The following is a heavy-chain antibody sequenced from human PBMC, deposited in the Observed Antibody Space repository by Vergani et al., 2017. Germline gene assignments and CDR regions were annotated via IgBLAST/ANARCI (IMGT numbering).Heavy chain of an antibody. Sequence: EVKLVQSGAEVKKPGESLKISCQISGYSSTNYWIGCVRQMPGKGLEWMGIIHPADSDTRYSPSFQGQVTISVDKSVSTAYLQRSSLRASDSGMYYCAILYGRDSSGSKYFDYWGQGTLVTVSS. CDR3: AILYGRDSSGSKYFDY. CDR1: GYSSTNYW. J-gene: IGHJ4*02. V-gene: IGHV5-51*01. D-gene: IGHD3-22*01. CDR2: IHPADSDT.